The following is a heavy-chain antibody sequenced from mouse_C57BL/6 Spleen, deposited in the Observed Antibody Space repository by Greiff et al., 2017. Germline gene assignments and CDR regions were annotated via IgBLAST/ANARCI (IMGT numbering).Heavy chain of an antibody. D-gene: IGHD1-1*01. CDR3: ARGASTGSRYVVVGWYFDD. Sequence: QVQLQQSGPELVKPGASVKLSCKASGYTFTSYEINWVKQRPGQGLEWIGWIYPRDGSTKYNEKFKGKATLTVDTASSTAYMELHSLTSEDSAVYFYARGASTGSRYVVVGWYFDDWGPGTTVTVSS. CDR2: IYPRDGST. V-gene: IGHV1-85*01. CDR1: GYTFTSYE. J-gene: IGHJ1*01.